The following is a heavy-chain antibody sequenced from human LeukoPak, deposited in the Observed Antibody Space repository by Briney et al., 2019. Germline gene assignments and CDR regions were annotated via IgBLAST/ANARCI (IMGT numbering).Heavy chain of an antibody. V-gene: IGHV4-59*12. J-gene: IGHJ4*02. CDR1: GGSINTYF. D-gene: IGHD2-15*01. CDR3: ARRITYGRTFDY. Sequence: PSETLSLTCTVSGGSINTYFWTWIRQPPGKRLEWIGNTHYTGSTHYNPSLESRVIISLDTSNNQFSLRLNSVTAADTAVYYCARRITYGRTFDYWGQGILVTVSS. CDR2: THYTGST.